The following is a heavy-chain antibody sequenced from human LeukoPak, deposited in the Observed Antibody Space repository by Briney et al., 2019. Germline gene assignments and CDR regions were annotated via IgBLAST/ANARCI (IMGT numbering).Heavy chain of an antibody. Sequence: GSLRLSCAASGFTFSSYEMNWVRQAPGKGLEWIGSIYYSGSTYYNPSLKSRVTISVDTSKNQFSLKLSSVTAADTAVYYCARRFTNVDTANGFDYWGLGILVTVSS. CDR3: ARRFTNVDTANGFDY. V-gene: IGHV4-39*07. D-gene: IGHD5-18*01. CDR2: IYYSGST. CDR1: GFTFSSYE. J-gene: IGHJ4*02.